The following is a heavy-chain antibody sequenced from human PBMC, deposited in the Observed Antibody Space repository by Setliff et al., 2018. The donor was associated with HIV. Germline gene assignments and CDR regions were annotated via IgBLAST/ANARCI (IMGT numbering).Heavy chain of an antibody. Sequence: SETLSLTCAVSGGSVNDGGHYWNWIRQPPGKGLEWIGYIFTSGDTNYNPSLRSRVTLSVDTSKNQVSLKLGSVTAADTAVYFCASAPLYFYDGSGYLKYWGQGSQVTVSS. CDR2: IFTSGDT. J-gene: IGHJ4*02. CDR1: GGSVNDGGHY. V-gene: IGHV4-61*08. D-gene: IGHD3-22*01. CDR3: ASAPLYFYDGSGYLKY.